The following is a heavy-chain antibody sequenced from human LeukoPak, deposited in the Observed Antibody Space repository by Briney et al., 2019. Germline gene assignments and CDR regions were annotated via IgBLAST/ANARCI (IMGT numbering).Heavy chain of an antibody. CDR1: GFTFSSYG. D-gene: IGHD6-19*01. CDR2: IRYDGSNK. V-gene: IGHV3-30*02. CDR3: AKDRGYSSGWYGSWHFDY. J-gene: IGHJ4*02. Sequence: GGSLRLSCAASGFTFSSYGMHWVRQAPGKGLEWVAFIRYDGSNKYYADSVKGRFTISRDNSKNTLYLQMNSLRAEDTAVYYCAKDRGYSSGWYGSWHFDYWGQGTLVTVSS.